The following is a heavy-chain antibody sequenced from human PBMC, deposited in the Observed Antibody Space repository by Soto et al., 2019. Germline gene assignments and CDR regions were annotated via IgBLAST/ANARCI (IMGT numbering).Heavy chain of an antibody. Sequence: NPSETLSLTCAVYGGSFSGYYWSWICQPPGKGLEWIGEINHSGSTNYNPSLKSRVTISVDTSKNQFSLKLSSVTAADTAVYYCARAGGSGYSSGDIDYWGQGTLVTVSS. CDR1: GGSFSGYY. D-gene: IGHD3-22*01. V-gene: IGHV4-34*01. CDR3: ARAGGSGYSSGDIDY. CDR2: INHSGST. J-gene: IGHJ4*02.